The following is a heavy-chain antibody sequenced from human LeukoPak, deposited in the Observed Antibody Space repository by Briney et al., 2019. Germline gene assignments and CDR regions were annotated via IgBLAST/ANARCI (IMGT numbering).Heavy chain of an antibody. V-gene: IGHV3-11*06. D-gene: IGHD5-24*01. CDR1: GFTFSDYY. CDR3: ASSLTPGDGYNSRPFDY. CDR2: ISSRSSYT. J-gene: IGHJ4*02. Sequence: NAGGSLRLSCAASGFTFSDYYMSWIRQAPGKGLEWVSYISSRSSYTKYADSVKGRFTISRDNAKNSLHPQMNSLRAADTAVYYCASSLTPGDGYNSRPFDYWGQGTLVTVSS.